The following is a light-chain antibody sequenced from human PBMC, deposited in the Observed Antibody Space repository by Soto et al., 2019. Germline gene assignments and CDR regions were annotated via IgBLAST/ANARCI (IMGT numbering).Light chain of an antibody. CDR2: EVN. CDR1: SGDVGSYKH. Sequence: QSALTQPASVSGSPGQSISVSCTGSSGDVGSYKHVSWYQQHPGKAPKLIIYEVNKRPSGVSDRFSGSKSGNTASLTISGLQAEDEADYYCSSYTITSTLVIFGGGTKVTVL. J-gene: IGLJ2*01. CDR3: SSYTITSTLVI. V-gene: IGLV2-14*01.